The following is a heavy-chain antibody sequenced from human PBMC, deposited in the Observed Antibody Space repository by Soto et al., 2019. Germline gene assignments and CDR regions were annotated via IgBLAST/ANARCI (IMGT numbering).Heavy chain of an antibody. Sequence: GGSLRLSCAASGFTVSSNYMSWVRQAPGKGLEWVSVIYSGGSTYYADSVKGRFTISRDNSKNTLYLQMNSLRAEDTAVYYCARAGYSYGTGAFDIWGQGTMVTV. J-gene: IGHJ3*02. CDR2: IYSGGST. V-gene: IGHV3-66*01. CDR3: ARAGYSYGTGAFDI. CDR1: GFTVSSNY. D-gene: IGHD5-18*01.